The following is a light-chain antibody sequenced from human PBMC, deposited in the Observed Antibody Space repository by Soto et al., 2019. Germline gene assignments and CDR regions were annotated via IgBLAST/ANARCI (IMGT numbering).Light chain of an antibody. V-gene: IGKV3-11*01. J-gene: IGKJ2*01. Sequence: EIVLTPSPATLSLSREERATPSCTASQSVSSYLAWYQHKPGLAPRLLIYDAFNRATGIPARFSGSGSGTDFTLTISSLEPEDFAVYYCQQRSNWYTFGQGTKVDI. CDR3: QQRSNWYT. CDR1: QSVSSY. CDR2: DAF.